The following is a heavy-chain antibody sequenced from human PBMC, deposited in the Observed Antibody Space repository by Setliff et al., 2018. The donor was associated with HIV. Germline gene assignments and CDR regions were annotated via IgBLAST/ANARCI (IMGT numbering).Heavy chain of an antibody. J-gene: IGHJ4*02. CDR1: GYSINNIHY. CDR2: IYDGGTT. CDR3: VRRDVSFLFGQFDS. Sequence: LSLTCDVPGYSINNIHYWGWIRQPPGKGLECLGNIYDGGTTYHNPSLKGRVTISIDTSKAQFSLKLISVTAADTAVYYCVRRDVSFLFGQFDSWGQGILVTVS. D-gene: IGHD3-10*02. V-gene: IGHV4-38-2*01.